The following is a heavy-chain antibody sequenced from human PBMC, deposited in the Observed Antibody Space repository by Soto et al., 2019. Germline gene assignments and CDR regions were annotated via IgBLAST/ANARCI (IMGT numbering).Heavy chain of an antibody. Sequence: GGSLRLSCAASGFTFSSYAMSWVRQAPGKGLEWVSAISGSGGSTYYADSVKGRFTISRDNSKNTLYLQMNSLRAEDTAVYYCAKDRIPFGELSHYYYGMDVWGQGTTVTVSS. J-gene: IGHJ6*02. CDR2: ISGSGGST. V-gene: IGHV3-23*01. CDR1: GFTFSSYA. CDR3: AKDRIPFGELSHYYYGMDV. D-gene: IGHD3-10*01.